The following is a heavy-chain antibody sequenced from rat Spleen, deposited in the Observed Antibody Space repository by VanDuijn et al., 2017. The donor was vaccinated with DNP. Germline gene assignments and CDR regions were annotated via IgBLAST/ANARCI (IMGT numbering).Heavy chain of an antibody. CDR1: GFTFSGYY. CDR2: ISYDGGRS. J-gene: IGHJ2*01. CDR3: ARAPGFGYYSGVDY. Sequence: EVQLVESGGGLVQPGRSLKLSCAASGFTFSGYYMAWVRQAPMKGLEWVACISYDGGRSYYRDSVKGRFSISRDNAKNSLYLQMDSLRSEDTATYYCARAPGFGYYSGVDYWGKGVMVTVSS. D-gene: IGHD1-1*01. V-gene: IGHV5-20*01.